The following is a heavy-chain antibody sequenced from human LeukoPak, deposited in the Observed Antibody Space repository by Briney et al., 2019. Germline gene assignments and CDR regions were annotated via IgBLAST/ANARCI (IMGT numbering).Heavy chain of an antibody. D-gene: IGHD3-22*01. V-gene: IGHV3-23*01. CDR3: AKGSDSREYYFDY. CDR1: GFTFSSYA. J-gene: IGHJ4*02. CDR2: ISGSGGST. Sequence: LPGGSLRLSCAASGFTFSSYAMSWVRQAPGKGLEWVSAISGSGGSTYYADSGKGRFTISRDNSKNTLYLQMNSRRAEDTAVYYCAKGSDSREYYFDYWGQGTLVTVSS.